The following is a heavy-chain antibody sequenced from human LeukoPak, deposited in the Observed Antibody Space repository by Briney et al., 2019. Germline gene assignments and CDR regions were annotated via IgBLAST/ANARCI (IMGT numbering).Heavy chain of an antibody. J-gene: IGHJ6*03. V-gene: IGHV4-59*01. CDR1: GGSISSYY. D-gene: IGHD1-1*01. Sequence: SETLSLTCTVSGGSISSYYWSWLRQPPGKGLEWIGYIYYSGSTNYNPSLKSRVTISVDTSKNQFSLKLSSVTAADTAVYYCAREGSDWNRNYYYYYYMDVWGKGTTVTISS. CDR3: AREGSDWNRNYYYYYYMDV. CDR2: IYYSGST.